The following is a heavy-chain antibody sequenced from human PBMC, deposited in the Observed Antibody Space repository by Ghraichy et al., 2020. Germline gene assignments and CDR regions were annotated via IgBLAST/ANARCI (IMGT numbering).Heavy chain of an antibody. J-gene: IGHJ6*02. Sequence: SQTLSLTCTVSGGSISTYYWSWIRQPLGKGLEWIGYIYNSGSTNYNPSLESRVTVSVDRTKNQFSLKLSSVTAADTAVYFCARGYSSNWYLSYGMDVWGQGTTVTVSS. CDR1: GGSISTYY. D-gene: IGHD6-13*01. CDR3: ARGYSSNWYLSYGMDV. CDR2: IYNSGST. V-gene: IGHV4-59*08.